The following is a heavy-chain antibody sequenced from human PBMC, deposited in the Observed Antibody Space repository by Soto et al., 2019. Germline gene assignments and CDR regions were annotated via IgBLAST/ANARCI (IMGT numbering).Heavy chain of an antibody. CDR2: IYYSGST. CDR1: GGSISSSSYY. Sequence: QLQLQESGPGLVKPSETLSLTCTVSGGSISSSSYYWGWIRQPPGQRLERIGSIYYSGSTYYNPSLKSRVTSAVDTSKNQFSLKLSSVTAADTAVYYCARHQYSDFWSGYYYWGQGTLVTVSS. D-gene: IGHD3-3*01. CDR3: ARHQYSDFWSGYYY. J-gene: IGHJ4*02. V-gene: IGHV4-39*01.